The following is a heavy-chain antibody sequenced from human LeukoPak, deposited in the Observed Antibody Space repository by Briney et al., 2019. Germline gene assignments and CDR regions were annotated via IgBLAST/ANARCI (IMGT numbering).Heavy chain of an antibody. CDR3: ARGYYYDNSGLFDY. J-gene: IGHJ4*02. V-gene: IGHV3-20*04. D-gene: IGHD3-22*01. CDR1: GFTFDEYG. CDR2: INCNGGST. Sequence: GGSLRLSCAASGFTFDEYGMSWVRQAPGKGLEWVSGINCNGGSTDYADSVKGRFTISRDNAKNSLYLQMNSLRAEDTALYYCARGYYYDNSGLFDYWGQGTLVTVSS.